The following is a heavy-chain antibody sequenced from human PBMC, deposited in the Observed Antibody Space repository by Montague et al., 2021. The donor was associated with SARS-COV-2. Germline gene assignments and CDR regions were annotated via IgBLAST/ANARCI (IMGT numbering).Heavy chain of an antibody. CDR1: GGSISSGGYY. D-gene: IGHD3-3*01. CDR3: ARALATIFGMVKQIDY. Sequence: TLSLTCTVSGGSISSGGYYWSWIRQPPGKGLEWIGYIYYSGSTFYNPSLKSRVTTSVDTSKNQFSLKLSSVTAADTAVYYCARALATIFGMVKQIDYWGQGTLVTVSS. CDR2: IYYSGST. V-gene: IGHV4-31*03. J-gene: IGHJ4*02.